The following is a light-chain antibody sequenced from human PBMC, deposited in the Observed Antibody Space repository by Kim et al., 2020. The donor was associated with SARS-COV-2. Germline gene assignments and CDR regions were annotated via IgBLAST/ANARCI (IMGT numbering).Light chain of an antibody. V-gene: IGKV3-11*01. CDR3: QQRSNWPSWT. J-gene: IGKJ1*01. CDR1: QSVRSY. CDR2: DAS. Sequence: PGERATLPCRASQSVRSYLAWYQQKPGQAPRLLIYDASNRATGIPARFSGSGSGTDFTLTISSLEPEDFAVYYCQQRSNWPSWTFGQGTKVDIK.